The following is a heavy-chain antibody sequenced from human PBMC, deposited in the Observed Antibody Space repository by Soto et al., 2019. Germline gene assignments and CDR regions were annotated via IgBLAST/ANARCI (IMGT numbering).Heavy chain of an antibody. CDR1: GFTFENYA. Sequence: HPGGSLRLSCAASGFTFENYAMHWVRQVPGKGLEWVSGISWNSGSTVYADSVKGRFTISRDNAKNSLFLQMNSLRPEDTALYYCAKDGSAAGSLYWLDSWGQGTLVTVSS. D-gene: IGHD6-13*01. J-gene: IGHJ4*02. CDR3: AKDGSAAGSLYWLDS. V-gene: IGHV3-9*01. CDR2: ISWNSGST.